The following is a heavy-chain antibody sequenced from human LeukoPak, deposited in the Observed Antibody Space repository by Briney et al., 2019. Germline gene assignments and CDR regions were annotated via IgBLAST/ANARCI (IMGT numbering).Heavy chain of an antibody. CDR3: ARGGCSSTSCYLVALLLDY. D-gene: IGHD2-2*01. J-gene: IGHJ4*02. V-gene: IGHV1-46*01. CDR1: GYTFTSYG. CDR2: INPSGGST. Sequence: ASVKVSCKASGYTFTSYGISWVRQAPGQGLEWMGIINPSGGSTSYAQKFQGRVTMTRDTSTSTVYMELSSLRSEDTAVYYCARGGCSSTSCYLVALLLDYWGQGTLVTVSS.